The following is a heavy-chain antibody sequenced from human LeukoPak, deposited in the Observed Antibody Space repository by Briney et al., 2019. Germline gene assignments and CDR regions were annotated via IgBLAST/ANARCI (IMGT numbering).Heavy chain of an antibody. CDR2: ISTYNGNT. CDR3: ARDLSGTWDQFDY. J-gene: IGHJ4*02. D-gene: IGHD2/OR15-2a*01. V-gene: IGHV1-18*01. CDR1: GYTFNSYG. Sequence: ASVKVSCKASGYTFNSYGINWVRQAPGQGLEWMGWISTYNGNTNYAQKLRGRVTMTTDTSTSTAYMELRSLRSDDTAMYYCARDLSGTWDQFDYWGQGTLVTVSS.